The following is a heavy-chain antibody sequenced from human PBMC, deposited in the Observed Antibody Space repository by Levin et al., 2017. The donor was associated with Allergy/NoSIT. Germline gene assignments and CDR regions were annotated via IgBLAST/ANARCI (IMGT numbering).Heavy chain of an antibody. J-gene: IGHJ6*02. CDR1: GYTFTGYY. Sequence: GESLKISCKASGYTFTGYYMHWVRQAPGQGLEWMGWINPNSGGTNYAQKFQGRVTMTRDTSISTAYMELSRLRSDDTAVYYCARDRVVVVPAAIGPDWADGMDVWGQGTTVTVSS. CDR3: ARDRVVVVPAAIGPDWADGMDV. V-gene: IGHV1-2*02. D-gene: IGHD2-2*02. CDR2: INPNSGGT.